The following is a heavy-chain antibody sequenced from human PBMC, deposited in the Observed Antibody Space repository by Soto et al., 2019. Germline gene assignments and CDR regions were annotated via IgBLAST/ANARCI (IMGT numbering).Heavy chain of an antibody. V-gene: IGHV3-23*01. Sequence: PGGSLRLSCAASGFTFSSYAMSWVRQAPGKRLEWVSAISGSGGSTYYADSVKGRFTISRDNSKNTLYLQMNSLRAEDSAVYYCAKDQQSYYYYGMDVWGQGTTVTGSS. CDR2: ISGSGGST. D-gene: IGHD6-13*01. CDR3: AKDQQSYYYYGMDV. CDR1: GFTFSSYA. J-gene: IGHJ6*02.